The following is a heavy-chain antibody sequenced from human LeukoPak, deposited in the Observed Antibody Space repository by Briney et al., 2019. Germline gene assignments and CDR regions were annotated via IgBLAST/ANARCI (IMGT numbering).Heavy chain of an antibody. J-gene: IGHJ1*01. V-gene: IGHV1-2*02. CDR1: GYTFTGYY. CDR2: INPNSGGT. D-gene: IGHD3-22*01. CDR3: AREERYFDSSGYYFQH. Sequence: ASVKLSCKASGYTFTGYYMHWVRQAPGQGLEWMGWINPNSGGTNYAQKFQARVTMTRDTSISTAYMELTRLRSDDTAVNYCAREERYFDSSGYYFQHWGQGTLVTVSS.